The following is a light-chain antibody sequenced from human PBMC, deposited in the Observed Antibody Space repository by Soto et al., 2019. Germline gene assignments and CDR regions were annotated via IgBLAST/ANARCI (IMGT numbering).Light chain of an antibody. V-gene: IGLV2-14*01. CDR3: CSYTSRSVYV. Sequence: QSALTQPDSVSGSPGQSIAISCTGTSSDVGAYNYVSWYQQHPGKAPKLLIYDVSYRPSGVSNRFSGSKSGNTASLTISGLQAEDEADYYCCSYTSRSVYVFGTGTKLTVL. CDR1: SSDVGAYNY. CDR2: DVS. J-gene: IGLJ1*01.